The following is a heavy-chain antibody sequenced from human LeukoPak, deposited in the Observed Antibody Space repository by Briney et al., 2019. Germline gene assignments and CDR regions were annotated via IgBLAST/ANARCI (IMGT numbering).Heavy chain of an antibody. D-gene: IGHD3-9*01. CDR3: ARDLDWILFDY. CDR1: GFTFSTYW. J-gene: IGHJ4*02. CDR2: IRPEGTTT. Sequence: GGSLRLSCAASGFTFSTYWMHWVRQAPGKGLVWVSRIRPEGTTTAYADSVKGRFTISRDNAKNTLFLQMNSLGAEDTAVYYCARDLDWILFDYWGQGTLVIVSS. V-gene: IGHV3-74*03.